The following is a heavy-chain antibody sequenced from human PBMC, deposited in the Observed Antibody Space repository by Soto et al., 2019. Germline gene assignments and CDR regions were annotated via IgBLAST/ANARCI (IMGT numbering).Heavy chain of an antibody. Sequence: PSETLSLTCDVCGVSISTSFLWTWVRQFPGRGLEWIGEIAHDGHTNYNPSLSGRVTMSLELSNSQFSLNVAYVNAADTAVYFCAGGRDYDYWGQGNLVTVSS. J-gene: IGHJ4*02. CDR3: AGGRDYDY. CDR2: IAHDGHT. CDR1: GVSISTSFL. D-gene: IGHD4-17*01. V-gene: IGHV4-4*02.